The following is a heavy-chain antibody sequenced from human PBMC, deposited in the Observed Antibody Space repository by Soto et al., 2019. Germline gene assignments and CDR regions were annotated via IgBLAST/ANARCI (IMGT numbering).Heavy chain of an antibody. J-gene: IGHJ4*02. CDR3: ATIPATTILTDY. V-gene: IGHV4-39*01. CDR2: IYYSGST. CDR1: GGSISSSSYY. D-gene: IGHD2-2*02. Sequence: QLQLQESGPGLVKPSETLSLTCTDSGGSISSSSYYWGWIRQPPGKGLEWIGSIYYSGSTYYNPSLKSRVTISVDTSKNQFSLKLSSVTAADTAVYYCATIPATTILTDYWGQGTLVTVSS.